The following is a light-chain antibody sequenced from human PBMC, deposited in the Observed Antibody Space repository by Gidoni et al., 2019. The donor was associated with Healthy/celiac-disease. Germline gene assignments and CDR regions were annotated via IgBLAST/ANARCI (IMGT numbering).Light chain of an antibody. CDR2: DVS. J-gene: IGLJ1*01. CDR3: SSYKRSSTYV. CDR1: SSDVGGYNY. Sequence: LTQPASVSGSPGQSITISCTGTSSDVGGYNYVSWYQQHPGKAPKLMIYDVSNRPSGVTNRFSGSKSGNTASLTISGLQSEDEADYYCSSYKRSSTYVFGTGTKVTVL. V-gene: IGLV2-14*03.